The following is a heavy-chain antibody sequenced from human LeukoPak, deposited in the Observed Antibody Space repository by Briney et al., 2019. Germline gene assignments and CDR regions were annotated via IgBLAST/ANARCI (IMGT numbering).Heavy chain of an antibody. CDR1: GFTFSSYA. J-gene: IGHJ4*02. D-gene: IGHD3-22*01. V-gene: IGHV3-30-3*01. Sequence: GGSLRLSCAASGFTFSSYAMSWVRQAPGKGLEWVAVISYDGSNKYYADSVKGRFTISRDNSKNTLYLQMNSLRAEDTAVCYCARDMYYYDSSGYSNFDYWGQGTLVTVSS. CDR2: ISYDGSNK. CDR3: ARDMYYYDSSGYSNFDY.